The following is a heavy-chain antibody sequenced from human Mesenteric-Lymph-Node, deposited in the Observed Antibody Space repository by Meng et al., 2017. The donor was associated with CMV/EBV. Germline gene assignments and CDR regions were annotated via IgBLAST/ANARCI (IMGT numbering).Heavy chain of an antibody. CDR1: GFTFSKFW. D-gene: IGHD2-2*02. J-gene: IGHJ6*02. CDR2: LNESGGDK. V-gene: IGHV3-7*01. CDR3: AKVFGGYCSSTSCYTGYYYYYGMDV. Sequence: GGSLRLSCASSGFTFSKFWMTWVRQAPGRGLEWVADLNESGGDKYYVDSVKGRLTISRDNAKNLLYLQMNNLRAEDTAIYYCAKVFGGYCSSTSCYTGYYYYYGMDVWGQGTLVTVSS.